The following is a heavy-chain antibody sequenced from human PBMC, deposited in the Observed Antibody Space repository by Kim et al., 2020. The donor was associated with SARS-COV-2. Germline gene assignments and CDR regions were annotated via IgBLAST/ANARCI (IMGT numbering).Heavy chain of an antibody. D-gene: IGHD1-1*01. CDR3: ARDGTNWNFDS. V-gene: IGHV1-46*02. CDR2: ITPIDETI. J-gene: IGHJ5*01. Sequence: VSVKVSCKASGYTFNSNKMHWVRQAPGQGLEWMGIITPIDETISYAQKFQGRVTITRDTSTSTVFMELSSLRLEDTAVYYCARDGTNWNFDSWGQGTLVTVSS. CDR1: GYTFNSNK.